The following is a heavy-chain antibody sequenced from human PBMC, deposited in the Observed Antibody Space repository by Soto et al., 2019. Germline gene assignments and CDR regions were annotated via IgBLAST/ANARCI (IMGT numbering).Heavy chain of an antibody. Sequence: VRVACKASLYSFTNNDDSWVRQATGQGLEWMGWMNPGSGDTGYAQKFQGRVTMTRDISIATAYMELSSLRSDDTAIYYCARMATFGSLNWFDPWGQGTLVTVYS. J-gene: IGHJ5*02. CDR2: MNPGSGDT. V-gene: IGHV1-8*01. CDR1: LYSFTNND. D-gene: IGHD3-16*01. CDR3: ARMATFGSLNWFDP.